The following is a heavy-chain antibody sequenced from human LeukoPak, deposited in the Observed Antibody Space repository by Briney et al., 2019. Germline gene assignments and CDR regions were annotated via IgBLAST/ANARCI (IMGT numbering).Heavy chain of an antibody. D-gene: IGHD3-10*01. CDR3: ARVSLVRGAPDYYFDY. V-gene: IGHV4-4*07. CDR1: GDSISNYY. Sequence: SETLSLTCTVSGDSISNYYWSWIRQPAGKGLEWIGRIYTSRSTNYNPSLKSRVTMSVDTSKNQFSLKLSSVTAADTAVYYCARVSLVRGAPDYYFDYWGQGTLVTASS. J-gene: IGHJ4*02. CDR2: IYTSRST.